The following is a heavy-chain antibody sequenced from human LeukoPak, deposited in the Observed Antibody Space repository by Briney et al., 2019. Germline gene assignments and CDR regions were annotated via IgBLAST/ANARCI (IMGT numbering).Heavy chain of an antibody. D-gene: IGHD5-18*01. CDR2: IKQDGSEK. CDR1: GFTFSNYW. J-gene: IGHJ4*02. Sequence: GGSLRLSCAASGFTFSNYWVSWVRQAPGKELEWVANIKQDGSEKCYVDSVKGRFTISRDNAKNSLYLQMNSLRAEDTAVYYCAREDTAMVVIDYWGQGTLVTVSS. V-gene: IGHV3-7*03. CDR3: AREDTAMVVIDY.